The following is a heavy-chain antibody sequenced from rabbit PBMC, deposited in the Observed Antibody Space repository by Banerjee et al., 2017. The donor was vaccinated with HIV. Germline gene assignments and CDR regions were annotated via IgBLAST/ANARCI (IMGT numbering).Heavy chain of an antibody. J-gene: IGHJ6*01. CDR1: GLDFSGDSY. CDR3: ARGLAGYGDTGYLDL. Sequence: QSLEESGGGLVKPGASLTLTCKASGLDFSGDSYDSYICWVRQAPGKGLERIACINGGSSGNTYYATWAKGRFTTSKTSSTTVTLQIPSLTVADTATYFCARGLAGYGDTGYLDLWGQGTLVTVS. CDR2: INGGSSGNT. V-gene: IGHV1S40*01. D-gene: IGHD2-1*01.